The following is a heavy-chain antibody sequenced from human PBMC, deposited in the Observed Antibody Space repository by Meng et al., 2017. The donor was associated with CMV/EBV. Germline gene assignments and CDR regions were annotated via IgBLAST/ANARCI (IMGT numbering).Heavy chain of an antibody. J-gene: IGHJ3*02. CDR1: GFTFSSYG. V-gene: IGHV3-33*06. Sequence: GESLKISCAASGFTFSSYGMHWVRQAPGKGQEWVAVIWYDGSNKYYADSVTGRFTISRDNSKNTLYLQMNSLRAEDTAVYYCAKVGHIVDAFDIWGQGTMVTVSS. CDR2: IWYDGSNK. CDR3: AKVGHIVDAFDI. D-gene: IGHD2-21*01.